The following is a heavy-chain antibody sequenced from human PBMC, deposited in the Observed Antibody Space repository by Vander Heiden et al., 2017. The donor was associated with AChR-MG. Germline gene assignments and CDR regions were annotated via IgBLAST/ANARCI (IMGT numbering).Heavy chain of an antibody. CDR1: GFTVSNYA. D-gene: IGHD5-12*01. Sequence: EVQLLASGGGLVQPGGSLRLSCAASGFTVSNYAMSWVRQAPGRGLEWVSAITGNGRKTYYADSVKGRFTISRDNSKNTLYLQMNSLRVEDTAIYYCAKEGSTVATPFVGYWGQGTLVTVSS. J-gene: IGHJ4*02. CDR2: ITGNGRKT. V-gene: IGHV3-23*01. CDR3: AKEGSTVATPFVGY.